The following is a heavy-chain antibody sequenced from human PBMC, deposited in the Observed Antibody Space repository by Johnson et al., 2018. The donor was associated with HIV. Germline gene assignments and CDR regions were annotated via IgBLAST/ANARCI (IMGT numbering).Heavy chain of an antibody. D-gene: IGHD4-17*01. Sequence: QVQLVESGGGVVQPGRSLRLSCAASGFTFSSFGMHWVRQTPGKGLEWVATVWYDGSHEYYADSVKGRFTIFRDTSKHTVSLEMNSLTAEDTAVYYCVKPTHPDAFDIWGQGTKVTVSS. CDR2: VWYDGSHE. J-gene: IGHJ3*02. CDR3: VKPTHPDAFDI. V-gene: IGHV3-33*06. CDR1: GFTFSSFG.